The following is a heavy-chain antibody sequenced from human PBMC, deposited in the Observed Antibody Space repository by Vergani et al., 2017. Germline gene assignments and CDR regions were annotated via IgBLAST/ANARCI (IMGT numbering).Heavy chain of an antibody. D-gene: IGHD6-6*01. CDR3: ARHRSPGGSSSELPRAEARLFYYYYYMDV. V-gene: IGHV4-39*01. J-gene: IGHJ6*03. CDR1: GGSISSSSYY. CDR2: IYYSGST. Sequence: QLQLQESGPGLVKPSETLSLTCTVSGGSISSSSYYWGWIRQPPGKGLEWIGSIYYSGSTYYNPSLKSRVTISVDTSKNQFSLKLSSVTAADTAVYYCARHRSPGGSSSELPRAEARLFYYYYYMDVWGKGTTVTVSS.